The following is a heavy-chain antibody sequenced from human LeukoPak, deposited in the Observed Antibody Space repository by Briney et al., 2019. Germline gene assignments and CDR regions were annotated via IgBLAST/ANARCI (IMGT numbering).Heavy chain of an antibody. D-gene: IGHD3-3*01. CDR3: ARRRREWPVDY. CDR2: ISSSGSTI. CDR1: GFTFSSYE. J-gene: IGHJ4*02. V-gene: IGHV3-48*03. Sequence: GGSLRLSCAASGFTFSSYEMNWVRQAPGKGLEWVSYISSSGSTIYYADSVKGRFTISRDNAKNSLYLQMNSLRAEDTAVYYCARRRREWPVDYWGQGTLVTVSS.